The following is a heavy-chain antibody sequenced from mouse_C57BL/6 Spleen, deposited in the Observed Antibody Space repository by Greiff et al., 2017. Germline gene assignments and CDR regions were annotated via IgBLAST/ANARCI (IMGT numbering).Heavy chain of an antibody. CDR3: ARKGYDYDYAMDY. V-gene: IGHV2-9-1*01. CDR2: IWPGGGT. J-gene: IGHJ4*01. CDR1: GFSLTSYA. D-gene: IGHD2-4*01. Sequence: VQLQESGPGLVAPSQSLSITCTVSGFSLTSYAISWVRQPPGKGLEWLGVIWPGGGTNYNSALKSRLSISKDNSKSQVFLKMNSLQTDDTARYYCARKGYDYDYAMDYWGQGTSVTVSS.